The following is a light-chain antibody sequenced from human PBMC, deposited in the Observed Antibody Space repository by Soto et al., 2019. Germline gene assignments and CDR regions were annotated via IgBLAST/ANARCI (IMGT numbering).Light chain of an antibody. Sequence: SVSSQPASVSGSPGQSITVSCTGTSSDVGGYNYVSWYQQHPGKAPKLMIYDVSNRPSGVSNRFSGSKSGNTASLTISGLQAEDEADYYCSSYTSSSTLVVFGTGTKVTVL. CDR1: SSDVGGYNY. CDR3: SSYTSSSTLVV. J-gene: IGLJ1*01. CDR2: DVS. V-gene: IGLV2-14*01.